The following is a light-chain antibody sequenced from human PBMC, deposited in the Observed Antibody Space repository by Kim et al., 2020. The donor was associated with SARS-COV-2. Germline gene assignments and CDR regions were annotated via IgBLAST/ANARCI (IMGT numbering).Light chain of an antibody. V-gene: IGLV3-19*01. CDR3: SSRDSTGDHVV. CDR2: GKY. Sequence: SSELTQDPAVSVALGQTVRLTCQGDSLRKYYATWYQQRPGQAPILVLYGKYDRPSGIPDRFSGSASGNTASLTITGAQAEDEGDYYCSSRDSTGDHVVFG. J-gene: IGLJ3*02. CDR1: SLRKYY.